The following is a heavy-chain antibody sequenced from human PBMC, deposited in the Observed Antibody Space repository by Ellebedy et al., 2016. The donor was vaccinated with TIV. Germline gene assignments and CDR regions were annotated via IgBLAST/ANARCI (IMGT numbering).Heavy chain of an antibody. CDR3: ARESSVAGDFGMDV. CDR1: GYTFGRYW. D-gene: IGHD6-19*01. CDR2: ISSSSSTI. J-gene: IGHJ6*02. V-gene: IGHV3-48*02. Sequence: GESLKISCAASGYTFGRYWMHWVRQAPGKGLEWVSYISSSSSTIYYADSVKGRFTISRDNAKNSLFLQMNSLRDEDAAVYYCARESSVAGDFGMDVWGQGTTVTVSS.